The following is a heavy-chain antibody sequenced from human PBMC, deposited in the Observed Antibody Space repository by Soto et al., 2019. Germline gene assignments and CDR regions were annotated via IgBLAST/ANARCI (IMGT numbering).Heavy chain of an antibody. J-gene: IGHJ4*02. CDR3: ARESNMGDF. CDR1: GFTFSDSN. D-gene: IGHD3-10*01. CDR2: ISSNSRVI. Sequence: SGGSLRLSXAASGFTFSDSNMDWVRQAPGKGLEWISYISSNSRVIYYADSVKGRFTISRDNAKNSLFLQMSGLRDEDTAVYYCARESNMGDFWGQGTLVTVSS. V-gene: IGHV3-48*02.